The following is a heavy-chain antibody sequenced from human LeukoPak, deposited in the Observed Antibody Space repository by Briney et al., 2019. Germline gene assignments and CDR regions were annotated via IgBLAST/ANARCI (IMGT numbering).Heavy chain of an antibody. V-gene: IGHV4-38-2*02. D-gene: IGHD2-2*02. Sequence: SETLSLTCTVSGYSISSGYYWGWIRQPPGKGLEWVGSIYHSGSTYYNPSLKSRVPISVDTSKNQFSLKLSSVTAADTAVYYCARLGYCSSTSWYTGNFDYWGQGTLVTVSS. CDR2: IYHSGST. CDR1: GYSISSGYY. J-gene: IGHJ4*02. CDR3: ARLGYCSSTSWYTGNFDY.